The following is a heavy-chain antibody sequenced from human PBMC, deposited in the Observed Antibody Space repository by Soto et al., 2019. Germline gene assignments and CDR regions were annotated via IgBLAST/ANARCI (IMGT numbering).Heavy chain of an antibody. CDR2: IRSKANSYAT. V-gene: IGHV3-73*01. J-gene: IGHJ5*02. CDR3: TTEDIVLVPAAMRNWFDP. D-gene: IGHD2-2*01. CDR1: GFTFSGAA. Sequence: GGSLRLSCAASGFTFSGAAMHWVRQASGKGLEWVGRIRSKANSYATAYAASVKGRFTISRDDSKNTAYLQMNSLKTEDTAVYYCTTEDIVLVPAAMRNWFDPWGQGT.